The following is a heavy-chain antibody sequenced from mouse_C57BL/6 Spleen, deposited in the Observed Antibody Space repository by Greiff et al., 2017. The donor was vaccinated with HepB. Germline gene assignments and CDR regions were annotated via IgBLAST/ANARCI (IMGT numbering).Heavy chain of an antibody. CDR2: ISYDGSN. J-gene: IGHJ1*03. V-gene: IGHV3-6*01. CDR1: GYSITSGYY. Sequence: EVKLMESGPGLVKPSQSLSLTCSVTGYSITSGYYWNWIRQFPGNKQEWMGYISYDGSNNYNPSLKNRISITRDTSKNQFFLKLNSVTTEDTATYYCALWYFDVWGTGTTVTVSS. CDR3: ALWYFDV.